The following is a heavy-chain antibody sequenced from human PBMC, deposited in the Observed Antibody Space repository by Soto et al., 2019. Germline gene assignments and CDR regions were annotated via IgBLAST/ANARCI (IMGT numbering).Heavy chain of an antibody. CDR1: GFTFSCYG. CDR3: ANAERAGGGPYYYYGMDV. Sequence: PGGSLRLSCAASGFTFSCYGMHWVRQAPGKGLEWVAVISYDGSNKYYADSVKGRFTISRDNSKNTLYLQMNSLRAEDTAVYYCANAERAGGGPYYYYGMDVWGQGTTVTVSS. D-gene: IGHD2-15*01. V-gene: IGHV3-30*18. CDR2: ISYDGSNK. J-gene: IGHJ6*02.